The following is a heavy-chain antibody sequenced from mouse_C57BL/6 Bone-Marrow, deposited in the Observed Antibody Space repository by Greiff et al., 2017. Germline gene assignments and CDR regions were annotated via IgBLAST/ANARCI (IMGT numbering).Heavy chain of an antibody. CDR3: AGGGNEDYAMDY. V-gene: IGHV1-59*01. CDR2: IDPSDSYT. Sequence: QVQLQQPGAELVRPGTSVKLSCKASGYTFTSYCMHWVKQRPGQGLEWIGVIDPSDSYTNYNQKFKGKATLTVDTSSSTAYMQLSSLTSEDSAVFYGAGGGNEDYAMDYWGQGTSVTVSS. CDR1: GYTFTSYC. J-gene: IGHJ4*01.